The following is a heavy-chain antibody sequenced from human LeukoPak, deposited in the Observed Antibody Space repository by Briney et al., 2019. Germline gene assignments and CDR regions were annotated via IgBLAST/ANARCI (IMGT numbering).Heavy chain of an antibody. V-gene: IGHV1-2*02. J-gene: IGHJ4*02. CDR3: ARDDDFVDY. Sequence: GASVKVSCKASGYTFTGYYMHWVRQAPGQGLEWMGWINPNSGGTNYAQKFRGRVTMTRDTSNSTAYMDLSRLRSDDTAVYYCARDDDFVDYWGQGALVTASS. D-gene: IGHD1-1*01. CDR1: GYTFTGYY. CDR2: INPNSGGT.